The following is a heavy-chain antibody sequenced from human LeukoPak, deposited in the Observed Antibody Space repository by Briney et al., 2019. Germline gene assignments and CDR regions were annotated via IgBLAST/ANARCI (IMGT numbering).Heavy chain of an antibody. J-gene: IGHJ3*02. D-gene: IGHD6-13*01. CDR2: INPSGGST. CDR1: GYTFTTDY. Sequence: ASVKVSCKASGYTFTTDYIHWVRQAPGQGLEWMGIINPSGGSTSYAQKFQGRVAMTRDTSTSTVYMELSSLRSEDTAVYYCARDRIARGAFDIRGQGTMVTVSS. V-gene: IGHV1-46*01. CDR3: ARDRIARGAFDI.